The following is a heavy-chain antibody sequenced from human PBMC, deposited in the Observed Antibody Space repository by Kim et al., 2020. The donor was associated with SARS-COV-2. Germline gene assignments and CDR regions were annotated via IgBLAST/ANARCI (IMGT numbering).Heavy chain of an antibody. J-gene: IGHJ4*02. CDR3: ARSPTKGYFDWSHFDY. CDR2: IYYSGST. CDR1: GGSISSSSYY. Sequence: SETLSLTCTVSGGSISSSSYYWGWIRQPPGKGLEWIGSIYYSGSTYYNPSLKSRVTISVDTSKNQFSLKLSSVTAADTAVYYCARSPTKGYFDWSHFDYWGQGTLVTVSS. V-gene: IGHV4-39*01. D-gene: IGHD3-9*01.